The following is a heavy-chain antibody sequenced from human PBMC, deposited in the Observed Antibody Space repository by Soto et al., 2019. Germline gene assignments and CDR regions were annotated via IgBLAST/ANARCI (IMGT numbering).Heavy chain of an antibody. V-gene: IGHV4-59*01. CDR3: AGGSAPLFDY. D-gene: IGHD2-15*01. CDR2: IYYSGTT. J-gene: IGHJ4*02. CDR1: DDSISSFY. Sequence: PSETLSLTCTVSDDSISSFYWSWIRQPPGKGLEWIGYIYYSGTTSYNPSLKSRLTISVDTSTNQFSLKLTSVTAADTAVYYCAGGSAPLFDYWGQGALVTVSS.